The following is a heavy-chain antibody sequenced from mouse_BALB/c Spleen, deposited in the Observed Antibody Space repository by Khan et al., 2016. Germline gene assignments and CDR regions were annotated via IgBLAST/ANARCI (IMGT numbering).Heavy chain of an antibody. CDR3: ARVEVYGYDDAMDY. D-gene: IGHD2-2*01. J-gene: IGHJ4*01. CDR1: GYTFTNYG. CDR2: INTYTGEP. V-gene: IGHV9-1*02. Sequence: QIQLVQSGPELKKPGETVKISCKASGYTFTNYGMNWVKQAPGKGLKWMGWINTYTGEPTYADDFKGRFAFSLETSASTAYLQINNLKNEDMATYFCARVEVYGYDDAMDYWGQGTSVTVSS.